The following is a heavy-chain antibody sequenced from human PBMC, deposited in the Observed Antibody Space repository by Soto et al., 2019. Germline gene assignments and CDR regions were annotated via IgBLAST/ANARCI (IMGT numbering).Heavy chain of an antibody. CDR2: TSGSGGST. Sequence: GGSLRLSCAASGFTFSSYAMSWVRQAPGKGLEWVSATSGSGGSTYYADSVKGRFTISRDHSKNTLYLQMNSLRAEDTAVYYCAGGVYCGRFLYYLDYHGIDLWGQGTTVTVSS. CDR1: GFTFSSYA. CDR3: AGGVYCGRFLYYLDYHGIDL. V-gene: IGHV3-23*01. J-gene: IGHJ6*02. D-gene: IGHD3-22*01.